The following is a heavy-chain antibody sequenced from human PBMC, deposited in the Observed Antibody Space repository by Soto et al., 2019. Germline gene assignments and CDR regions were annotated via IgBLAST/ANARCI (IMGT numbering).Heavy chain of an antibody. CDR3: AASQQFDY. CDR1: GYTFTSYG. Sequence: QVQLVQSGAEVKKPGASVKVSCKASGYTFTSYGINWVRQAPGQGLEWMGWINTYDGNTNLAQKFQGRVTMTTDTSTSTAYMELRNLSSDDTAVYYCAASQQFDYWGQGTLVTVSS. V-gene: IGHV1-18*01. D-gene: IGHD6-13*01. CDR2: INTYDGNT. J-gene: IGHJ4*02.